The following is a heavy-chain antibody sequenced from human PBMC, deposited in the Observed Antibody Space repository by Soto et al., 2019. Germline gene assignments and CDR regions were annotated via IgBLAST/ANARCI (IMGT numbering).Heavy chain of an antibody. CDR2: ISSSSSFR. D-gene: IGHD3-22*01. CDR1: GFTFTNNN. V-gene: IGHV3-21*02. J-gene: IGHJ4*02. CDR3: ARDPPLSVLVVVATDDF. Sequence: EVQLVESGGGLVKPGGSLRLSCAASGFTFTNNNMNWVRQAPGKGLEWVSSISSSSSFRNYADSVKGRFSISRDNDKKLVYLQMDSLRAEETAVYYCARDPPLSVLVVVATDDFWGQGTLVTVSS.